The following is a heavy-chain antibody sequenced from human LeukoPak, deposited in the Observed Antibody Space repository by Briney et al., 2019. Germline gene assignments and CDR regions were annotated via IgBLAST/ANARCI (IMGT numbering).Heavy chain of an antibody. Sequence: PGGSLRLSCAASGFTFSSYSMSWVRQAPGKGLEWVSSISSSSSYIYYADSVKGRFTISRDNAKNSLYLQMNSLRAEDTAVYFCAREIELGTTAFDIWGQGTMVTVSS. V-gene: IGHV3-21*01. CDR2: ISSSSSYI. J-gene: IGHJ3*02. CDR3: AREIELGTTAFDI. D-gene: IGHD1-1*01. CDR1: GFTFSSYS.